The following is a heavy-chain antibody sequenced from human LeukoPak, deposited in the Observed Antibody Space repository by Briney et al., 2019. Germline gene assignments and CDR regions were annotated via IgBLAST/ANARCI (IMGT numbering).Heavy chain of an antibody. V-gene: IGHV3-23*01. CDR3: AKDLDYGDYASGY. CDR1: GFTFSSYA. D-gene: IGHD4-17*01. CDR2: ISGSGGST. Sequence: GGSLRLFCAASGFTFSSYAMSWVRQAPGKGLEWVSAISGSGGSTYYADSVKGRFTISRDNSKNTLYLQMNSLRAEDTAVYYCAKDLDYGDYASGYWGQGTLVTVSS. J-gene: IGHJ4*02.